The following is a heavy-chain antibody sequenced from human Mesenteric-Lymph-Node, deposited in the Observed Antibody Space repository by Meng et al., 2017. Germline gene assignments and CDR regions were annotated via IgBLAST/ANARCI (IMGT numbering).Heavy chain of an antibody. V-gene: IGHV4-4*02. CDR3: GRDQGRELINH. CDR2: IYNSGGT. Sequence: SGPGLVKPAGPRSLTGAVPGGYIRLSALWSWVRQPPGKGLEWIGEIYNSGGTNYNPSLKCRVDISVDKSKNQFYLSLFSVTAADTAVYYCGRDQGRELINHWGQGTLVTVSS. J-gene: IGHJ4*02. D-gene: IGHD1-7*01. CDR1: GGYIRLSAL.